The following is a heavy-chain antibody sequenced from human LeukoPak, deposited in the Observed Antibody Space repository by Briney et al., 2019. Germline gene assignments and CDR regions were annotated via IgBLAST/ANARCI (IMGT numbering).Heavy chain of an antibody. CDR2: ISGGSGST. Sequence: GGSLRLSCAASGFTFSSYAMNWVRQAPGKGLEWVSAISGGSGSTYYADSVKGRFTISRDNSKNTLFLQMNTLRVEDTAIYYCVKGDTVTTRPNFDYWGQGTLVTVSS. V-gene: IGHV3-23*01. J-gene: IGHJ4*02. CDR3: VKGDTVTTRPNFDY. CDR1: GFTFSSYA. D-gene: IGHD4-17*01.